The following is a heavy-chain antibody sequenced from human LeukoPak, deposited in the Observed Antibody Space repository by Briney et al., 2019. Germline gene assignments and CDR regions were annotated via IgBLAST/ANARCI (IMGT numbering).Heavy chain of an antibody. CDR3: AREDGYPDAFDI. Sequence: SETLSLTCAVYGGSFSGYYWSWIRQPPGKGLEWIGEINHSGSTNYNPSLKSRVTISVDTSKNQFSLKLSSVTAADTAVYYCAREDGYPDAFDIWGQGTMVTVSS. CDR1: GGSFSGYY. D-gene: IGHD5-18*01. CDR2: INHSGST. J-gene: IGHJ3*02. V-gene: IGHV4-34*01.